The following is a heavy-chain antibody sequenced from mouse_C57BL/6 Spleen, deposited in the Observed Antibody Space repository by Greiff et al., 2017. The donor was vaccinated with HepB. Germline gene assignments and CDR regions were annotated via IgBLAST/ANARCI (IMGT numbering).Heavy chain of an antibody. D-gene: IGHD2-3*01. CDR1: GYSFTSYY. J-gene: IGHJ1*03. V-gene: IGHV1-66*01. CDR2: IYPGSGNT. CDR3: ARGYDGYLYWYFDV. Sequence: VQLQQSGPELVKPGASVKISCKASGYSFTSYYIHWVKQRPGQGLEWIGWIYPGSGNTKYNEKFKGKATLTADTSASTAYMQLSSLTSEDSAVYYCARGYDGYLYWYFDVWGTGTTVTVSS.